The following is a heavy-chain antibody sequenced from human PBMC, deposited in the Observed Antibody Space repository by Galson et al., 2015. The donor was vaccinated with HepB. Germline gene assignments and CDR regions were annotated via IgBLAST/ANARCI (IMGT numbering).Heavy chain of an antibody. CDR2: IYYSGST. CDR1: GGSISSSSYY. V-gene: IGHV4-39*07. CDR3: AREGRSSWYKGVDY. D-gene: IGHD6-13*01. Sequence: ETLSLTCTVSGGSISSSSYYWGWIRQPPGKGLEWIGSIYYSGSTYYNPSLKSRVTISVDTSKNQFSLKLSSVTAADTAVYYCAREGRSSWYKGVDYWGQGTLVTVSS. J-gene: IGHJ4*02.